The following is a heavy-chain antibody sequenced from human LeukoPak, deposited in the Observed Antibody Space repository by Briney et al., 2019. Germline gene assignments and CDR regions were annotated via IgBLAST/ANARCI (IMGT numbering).Heavy chain of an antibody. CDR2: ISYGGSNK. CDR3: AKDQGSLNGMDV. J-gene: IGHJ6*02. D-gene: IGHD1-26*01. Sequence: GGSLRLSCAASGFTFSSYGMHWVRQAPGKGLEWVAVISYGGSNKYYADSVKGRFTISRDNSKNTLYLQMNSLRAEDTAVYYCAKDQGSLNGMDVWGQGTTVTVSS. CDR1: GFTFSSYG. V-gene: IGHV3-30*18.